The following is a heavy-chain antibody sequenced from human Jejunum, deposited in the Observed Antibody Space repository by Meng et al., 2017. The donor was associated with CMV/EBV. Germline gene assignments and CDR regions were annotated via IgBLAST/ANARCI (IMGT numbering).Heavy chain of an antibody. D-gene: IGHD5-12*01. J-gene: IGHJ1*01. CDR1: GFTLNAHS. Sequence: LSCVASGFTLNAHSVSWVRQAPGKGLEWVSSISTTGTQIYYADSVKGRFTISRDNAKSSLYLQMNNLRAEDTALYYCAASGYSDPQHWGQGTLVTVSS. V-gene: IGHV3-21*01. CDR3: AASGYSDPQH. CDR2: ISTTGTQI.